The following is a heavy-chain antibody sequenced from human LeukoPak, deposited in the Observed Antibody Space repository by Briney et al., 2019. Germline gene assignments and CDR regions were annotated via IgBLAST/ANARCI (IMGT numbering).Heavy chain of an antibody. CDR2: INHSGST. J-gene: IGHJ5*02. CDR3: ASFGYSSGWNNWFDP. V-gene: IGHV4-34*01. CDR1: GGSFSGYY. Sequence: SETLSLTCAVYGGSFSGYYWSWIRQPPGKGLEWIGEINHSGSTNYNPSLKSRVTISVDTSKSQFSLKLSSVTAADTAVYYCASFGYSSGWNNWFDPWGQGTLVTVSS. D-gene: IGHD6-19*01.